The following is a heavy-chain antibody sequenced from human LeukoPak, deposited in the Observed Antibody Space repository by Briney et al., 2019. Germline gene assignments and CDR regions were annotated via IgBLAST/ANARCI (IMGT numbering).Heavy chain of an antibody. CDR2: IHSSSTPI. CDR3: AREGYSGYNSH. Sequence: GGSLRLSCTGSGFTFSTYGMNWVRQAPGRGPEWVAYIHSSSTPIYYADSVRGRFTISRDKAKNSLYLQMNSLRGEDTAVYYCAREGYSGYNSHWGQGTLVTVSS. D-gene: IGHD5-12*01. J-gene: IGHJ4*02. CDR1: GFTFSTYG. V-gene: IGHV3-48*01.